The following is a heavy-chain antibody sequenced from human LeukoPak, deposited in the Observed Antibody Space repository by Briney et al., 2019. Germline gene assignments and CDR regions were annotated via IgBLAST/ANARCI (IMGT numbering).Heavy chain of an antibody. D-gene: IGHD6-13*01. V-gene: IGHV4-4*02. Sequence: SETLSLTCAVSGGSISSSNWWSWVLQPPGKGLEWIGEIYHSGSTNYNPSLKSRVTISVDKSKNQFSLKLSSVTAADTAVYYCAGWYSSSPFDYWGQGTLVTVSS. J-gene: IGHJ4*02. CDR2: IYHSGST. CDR1: GGSISSSNW. CDR3: AGWYSSSPFDY.